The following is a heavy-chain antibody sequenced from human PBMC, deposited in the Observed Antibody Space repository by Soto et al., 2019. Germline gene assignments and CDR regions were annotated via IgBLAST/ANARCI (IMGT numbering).Heavy chain of an antibody. CDR1: GFTFSSYA. J-gene: IGHJ6*02. V-gene: IGHV3-30-3*01. Sequence: QVQLVESGGGVVQPGRSLRLSCAASGFTFSSYAMHWVRQAPGKGLEWVAVISYDGSNKYYADSVKGRFTISRDNSKNTLYLQMNGLRAEDTAVYYCARGGGYGEPYGMDVWGQGTTVTVSS. CDR3: ARGGGYGEPYGMDV. CDR2: ISYDGSNK. D-gene: IGHD4-17*01.